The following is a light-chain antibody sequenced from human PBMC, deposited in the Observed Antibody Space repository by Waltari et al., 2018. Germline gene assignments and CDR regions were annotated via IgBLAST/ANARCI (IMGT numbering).Light chain of an antibody. CDR1: QSGSVNN. CDR3: HQYGSSPPYT. Sequence: IVSTQSPDTLSLCSGEQATLSCRTSQSGSVNNLAWYQQKHGQAPRTLIYAAARRATDIPDRFSGRGSGTDFTLTINRLQPEDFAVYFCHQYGSSPPYTFGQWTKLEIK. J-gene: IGKJ2*01. V-gene: IGKV3-20*01. CDR2: AAA.